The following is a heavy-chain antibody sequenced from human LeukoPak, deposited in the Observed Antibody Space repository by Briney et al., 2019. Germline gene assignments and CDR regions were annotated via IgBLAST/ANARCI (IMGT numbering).Heavy chain of an antibody. CDR2: ISYDGSNK. CDR3: AKGGRGAVADSFDY. Sequence: GGSLRLSCAASGFTFSSYAMHWVRQAPGKGLEWVAVISYDGSNKYYADSVKGRFTISRDNSKNTLYLQMNSLRAEDTAVYYCAKGGRGAVADSFDYWGQGTLVTVSS. D-gene: IGHD6-19*01. CDR1: GFTFSSYA. J-gene: IGHJ4*02. V-gene: IGHV3-30-3*01.